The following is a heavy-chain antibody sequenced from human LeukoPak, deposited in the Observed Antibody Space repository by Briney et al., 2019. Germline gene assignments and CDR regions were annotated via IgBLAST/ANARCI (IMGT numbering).Heavy chain of an antibody. CDR1: GFTFRSFW. J-gene: IGHJ6*03. Sequence: PGGSLRLSCAASGFTFRSFWMGWVRQAPGKGLEWVANIKQDGSERYYMDSVKGRFTISRDNAKNSLYLRLSSLRAEDTAVYYCAREPYYYYYYMDVWGKGTTVTVSS. CDR3: AREPYYYYYYMDV. CDR2: IKQDGSER. V-gene: IGHV3-7*01.